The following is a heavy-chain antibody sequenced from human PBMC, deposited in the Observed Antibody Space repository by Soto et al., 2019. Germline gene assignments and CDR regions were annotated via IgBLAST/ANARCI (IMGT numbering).Heavy chain of an antibody. V-gene: IGHV3-21*01. D-gene: IGHD1-26*01. CDR1: GFSFNSYS. Sequence: EVQLVESGGGLVKPGGSLRLSCTASGFSFNSYSMNWVRQAPGKGLEWVSSISSSSSYIYNADSVKGRFTISIDNAKNSLYLQMNSLRAENTAVYYCARGPIVGATSGYYFDYWGQGTLVTVSS. CDR2: ISSSSSYI. CDR3: ARGPIVGATSGYYFDY. J-gene: IGHJ4*02.